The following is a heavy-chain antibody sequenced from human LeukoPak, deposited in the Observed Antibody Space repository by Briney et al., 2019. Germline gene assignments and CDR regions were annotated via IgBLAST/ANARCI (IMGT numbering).Heavy chain of an antibody. J-gene: IGHJ4*02. V-gene: IGHV3-64*01. D-gene: IGHD3-10*01. CDR1: GFTFSRYA. Sequence: GGSLRLSCAASGFTFSRYAMHWVRQAPGKGLEYVSTINSNGGSTYYANSVKGRFTISRDNSKNTLYLQMGSLRAEDMAVYYCARGGLQWFGDFGDYWGQGTLVTASS. CDR3: ARGGLQWFGDFGDY. CDR2: INSNGGST.